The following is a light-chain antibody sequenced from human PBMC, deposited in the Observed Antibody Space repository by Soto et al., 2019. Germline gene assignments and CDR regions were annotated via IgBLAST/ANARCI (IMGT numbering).Light chain of an antibody. V-gene: IGKV1-33*01. J-gene: IGKJ5*01. Sequence: DIPMTQPPSSLSASLGDRVTITFQVSQNINNYLNWYQQKPGRAPKLLIYDASNLEAGVPSRFRGSGSGTDFTFTISRLQPEDIATYYCQQYENLPTFGQGTRLEIK. CDR1: QNINNY. CDR3: QQYENLPT. CDR2: DAS.